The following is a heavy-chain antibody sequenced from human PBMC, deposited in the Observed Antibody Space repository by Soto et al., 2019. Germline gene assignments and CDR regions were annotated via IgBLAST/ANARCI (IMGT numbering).Heavy chain of an antibody. D-gene: IGHD3-10*01. V-gene: IGHV3-53*01. Sequence: GGSLRLSCAASGFTVSSNYMSWVRQAPGKGLEWVSVIYSGGSTYYADSVKGRFTISRDNSKNTLYLQMNSLRAEDTAVYYCAGENSNPTYYYGSGSYYQPYYYYGMDVWGQGTTVTVSS. CDR3: AGENSNPTYYYGSGSYYQPYYYYGMDV. CDR2: IYSGGST. J-gene: IGHJ6*02. CDR1: GFTVSSNY.